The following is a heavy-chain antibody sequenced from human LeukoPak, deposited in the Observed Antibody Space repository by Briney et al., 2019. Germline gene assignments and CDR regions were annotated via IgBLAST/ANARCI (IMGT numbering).Heavy chain of an antibody. Sequence: ASVKVSCKASGDTFTNYYMHWVRQPPGQGLEWMGIVNPSGGTTRYAQKFQGRVTMTRDTSTSTVYMELSSLRSEDTAVYYCVSRPRDSNWFDPWGQGTLVTVSS. CDR1: GDTFTNYY. J-gene: IGHJ5*02. CDR2: VNPSGGTT. D-gene: IGHD5-24*01. CDR3: VSRPRDSNWFDP. V-gene: IGHV1-46*01.